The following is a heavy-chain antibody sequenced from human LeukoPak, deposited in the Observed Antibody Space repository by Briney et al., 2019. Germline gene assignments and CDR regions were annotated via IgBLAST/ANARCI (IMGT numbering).Heavy chain of an antibody. J-gene: IGHJ3*02. V-gene: IGHV3-30*02. Sequence: GGSLRLSCAAPGFTFSSYGMHRVRQAPGKGLEWVAFIRYDGSNKYYADSVKGRFTISRDNSKNTLYLQMNSLRAEDMALYYCAKGRGVLTGYLGNAFDIWGQGTMVTVSS. CDR1: GFTFSSYG. CDR3: AKGRGVLTGYLGNAFDI. CDR2: IRYDGSNK. D-gene: IGHD3-9*01.